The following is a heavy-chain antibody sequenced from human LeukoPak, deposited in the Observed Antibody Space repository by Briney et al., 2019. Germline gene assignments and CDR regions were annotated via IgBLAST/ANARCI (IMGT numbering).Heavy chain of an antibody. CDR2: IKSKTDGGTR. D-gene: IGHD2-2*01. CDR3: TTFGYAAFLI. CDR1: GFTSSNAW. V-gene: IGHV3-15*01. Sequence: TSGGSLRLSCAVSGFTSSNAWMSWVRQAPGKGLEWVGRIKSKTDGGTRDYAAPVKGRFTISRDDSKNTLYLQMNSLKTEDTAVYYCTTFGYAAFLIWGQGTMVTVSS. J-gene: IGHJ3*02.